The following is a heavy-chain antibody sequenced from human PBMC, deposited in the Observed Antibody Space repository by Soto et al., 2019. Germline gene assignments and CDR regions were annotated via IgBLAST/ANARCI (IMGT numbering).Heavy chain of an antibody. J-gene: IGHJ4*02. CDR1: GFTFSSYA. CDR3: EKDLRVGYSYDSSGYDY. Sequence: GGSLRLSCAASGFTFSSYAMSWVRQAPGKGLEWVSAISGSGGSTYYAHSVKGRFTISRDNSKNTLYLQMNSLRAADTAVYYCEKDLRVGYSYDSSGYDYWGQGTLVTVSS. D-gene: IGHD3-22*01. V-gene: IGHV3-23*01. CDR2: ISGSGGST.